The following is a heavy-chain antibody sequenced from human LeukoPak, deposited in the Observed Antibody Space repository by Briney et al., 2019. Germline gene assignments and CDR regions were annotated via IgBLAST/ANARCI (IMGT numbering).Heavy chain of an antibody. Sequence: SETLSLTCTVSGGSISSYCWSWIRQPPGKGLEWIGYIYYSGSTNYNPSLKSRVTISVDTSKNQFSLKLSSVTAADTAVYYCARAPGVPRFDYWGQGTLVTVSS. CDR2: IYYSGST. D-gene: IGHD7-27*01. J-gene: IGHJ4*02. CDR1: GGSISSYC. CDR3: ARAPGVPRFDY. V-gene: IGHV4-59*01.